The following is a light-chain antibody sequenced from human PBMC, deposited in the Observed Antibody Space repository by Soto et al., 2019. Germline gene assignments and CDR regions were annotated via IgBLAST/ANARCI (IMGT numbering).Light chain of an antibody. CDR1: SSNMGSNT. CDR2: NDN. V-gene: IGLV1-44*01. CDR3: AAWDGSLNHIL. J-gene: IGLJ2*01. Sequence: QSVLTQPPSASGTPGQGVAISFSGSSSNMGSNTVNWYQHLPGTAPKLLIYNDNQRPSGVPDRFFGSKSGTSASLAITGLQSEDEADYYCAAWDGSLNHILFGGGTKLTVL.